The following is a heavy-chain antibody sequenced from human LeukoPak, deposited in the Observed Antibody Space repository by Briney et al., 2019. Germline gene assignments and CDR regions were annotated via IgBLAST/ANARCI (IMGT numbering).Heavy chain of an antibody. V-gene: IGHV3-23*01. D-gene: IGHD3-22*01. J-gene: IGHJ4*02. CDR2: ISGSGGST. Sequence: PGVSLRLSCAASGFTFSSYAMSWVRQAPGKGLEWVSAISGSGGSTDYADSVKGRFTISRDNSKTTLYLQMNSLRAEDTAVYYCAKDPSYYDSSGYYHYFDYWGQGTLVTLSS. CDR3: AKDPSYYDSSGYYHYFDY. CDR1: GFTFSSYA.